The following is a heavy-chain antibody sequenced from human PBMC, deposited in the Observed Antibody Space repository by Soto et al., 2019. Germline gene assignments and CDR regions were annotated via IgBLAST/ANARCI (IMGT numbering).Heavy chain of an antibody. CDR3: ATDPILTGYPITDY. CDR1: GYTLTELS. V-gene: IGHV1-24*01. CDR2: FDPEDGET. J-gene: IGHJ4*02. Sequence: ASVKVSCKVSGYTLTELSMHWVRQAPGKGLEWMGGFDPEDGETIYAQKFQGRVTMTEDTSTDTAYMELSSLRSEDTAVYYCATDPILTGYPITDYWGQGTLVTVSS. D-gene: IGHD3-9*01.